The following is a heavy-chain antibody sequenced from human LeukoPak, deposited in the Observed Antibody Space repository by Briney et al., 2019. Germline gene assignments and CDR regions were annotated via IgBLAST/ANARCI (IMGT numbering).Heavy chain of an antibody. CDR1: GFTFSSYG. CDR3: AKDTTPPKAGFDP. V-gene: IGHV3-30*02. J-gene: IGHJ5*02. Sequence: GGSLRLSCAASGFTFSSYGMHWVRQAPGKGLEWVACIRYDGSNKYYADSVKGRFTISRDNSKNTLYLQMNSLRAEDTAVYYCAKDTTPPKAGFDPWGQGTLVTVSS. D-gene: IGHD1-14*01. CDR2: IRYDGSNK.